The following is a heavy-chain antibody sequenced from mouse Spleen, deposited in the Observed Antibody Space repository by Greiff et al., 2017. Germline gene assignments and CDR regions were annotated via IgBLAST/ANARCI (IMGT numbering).Heavy chain of an antibody. D-gene: IGHD1-1*01. V-gene: IGHV5-9-1*01. J-gene: IGHJ4*01. CDR2: ISSGGSYT. CDR3: ARDGKRAMDY. CDR1: GFTFSSYA. Sequence: EVMLVESGGGLVKPGGSLKLSCAASGFTFSSYAMSWVRQTPGKRLEWVATISSGGSYTYYPDSVKGRFTISRDNAKNTLYLQMSSLRSEDTAMYYCARDGKRAMDYWGQGTSVTVSS.